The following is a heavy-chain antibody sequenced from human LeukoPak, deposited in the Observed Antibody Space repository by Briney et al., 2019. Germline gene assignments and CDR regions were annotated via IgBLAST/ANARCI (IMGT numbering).Heavy chain of an antibody. V-gene: IGHV1-18*01. CDR2: ISAYNGNT. CDR3: ARDGHYYDSSGYFVPSEYFDY. J-gene: IGHJ4*02. D-gene: IGHD3-22*01. CDR1: GYTFTSYG. Sequence: ASVKVSCKASGYTFTSYGISWVRQAPGQGLEWMGWISAYNGNTNYAQKLQGGVTMTRDTSTSTVYMELSSLRSEDTAVYYCARDGHYYDSSGYFVPSEYFDYWGQGTLVTVSS.